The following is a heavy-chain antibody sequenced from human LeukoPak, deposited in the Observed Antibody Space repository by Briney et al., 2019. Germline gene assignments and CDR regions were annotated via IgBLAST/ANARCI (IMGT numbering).Heavy chain of an antibody. D-gene: IGHD6-19*01. V-gene: IGHV3-23*01. J-gene: IGHJ4*02. CDR2: IRPGGDRT. CDR3: AREQSGSRGWYTVDY. CDR1: GFTFSTYA. Sequence: GWSLRLSCAASGFTFSTYAITWVRQGPGKGLEWVSAIRPGGDRTYYANSVRGRFTISRDNSKDTVYLQINGLRVEDTAVYYCAREQSGSRGWYTVDYWGQGTLVTVSS.